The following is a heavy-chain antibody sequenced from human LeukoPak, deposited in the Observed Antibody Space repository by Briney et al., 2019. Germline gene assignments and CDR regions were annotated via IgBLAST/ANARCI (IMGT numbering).Heavy chain of an antibody. CDR3: ARGPERTGVGTRYYYDMDV. J-gene: IGHJ6*02. V-gene: IGHV3-30-3*01. D-gene: IGHD2-8*01. CDR1: GFTFSSYA. Sequence: GRSLRLSCAASGFTFSSYAMHWVRQAPGKGLEWVAVISYDGSNKYYADSVKGQFTISRDNSKNTLYLQMNSLRAEDTAVYYCARGPERTGVGTRYYYDMDVWGQGTTVTVSS. CDR2: ISYDGSNK.